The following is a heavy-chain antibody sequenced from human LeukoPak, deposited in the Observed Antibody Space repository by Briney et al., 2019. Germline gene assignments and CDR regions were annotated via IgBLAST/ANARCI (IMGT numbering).Heavy chain of an antibody. Sequence: GGSLRLSRAASRFTLSTYWMSWVRQAPGKGLEWVAHIKQDGSQEYYVDSVKGRFTISRDSAKNSLYLQMNSLRAEDTAVYYCARGVPYDSWSGPHYSDYWGQGTLVTVSS. CDR2: IKQDGSQE. D-gene: IGHD3-3*01. V-gene: IGHV3-7*01. CDR1: RFTLSTYW. CDR3: ARGVPYDSWSGPHYSDY. J-gene: IGHJ4*02.